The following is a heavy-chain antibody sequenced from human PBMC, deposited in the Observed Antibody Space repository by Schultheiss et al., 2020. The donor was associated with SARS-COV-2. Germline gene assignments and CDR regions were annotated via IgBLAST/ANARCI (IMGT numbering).Heavy chain of an antibody. J-gene: IGHJ6*02. CDR2: ISYDGSDR. Sequence: GGSLRLSCAASGFTFSDYYMSWIRQAPGKGLEWVAVISYDGSDRYYSDSVKGRFTISRDNAKNSLYLQMNSLRAEDTAVYYCATATMVGYYYYGMDVWGQGTTVTVSS. D-gene: IGHD3-10*01. CDR3: ATATMVGYYYYGMDV. V-gene: IGHV3-30*03. CDR1: GFTFSDYY.